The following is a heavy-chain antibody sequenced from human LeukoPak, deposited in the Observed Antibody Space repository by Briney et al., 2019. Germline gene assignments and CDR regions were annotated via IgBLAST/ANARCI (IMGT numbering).Heavy chain of an antibody. D-gene: IGHD6-19*01. CDR1: GFTFSSYS. Sequence: GGSLRLSCAASGFTFSSYSMNWVRQAPGKGLEWVSSISSSSSYIYYADSEKGRFTISRDNAKNSLYLQMNSLRAEDTAVYYCARAVRQWLPTDWFDPWGQGTLVTVSS. CDR3: ARAVRQWLPTDWFDP. J-gene: IGHJ5*02. V-gene: IGHV3-21*01. CDR2: ISSSSSYI.